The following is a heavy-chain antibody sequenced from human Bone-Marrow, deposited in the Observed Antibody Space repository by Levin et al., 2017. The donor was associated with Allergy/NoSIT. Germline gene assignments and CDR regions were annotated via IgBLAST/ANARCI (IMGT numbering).Heavy chain of an antibody. CDR1: GFTFTNYA. V-gene: IGHV3-30*14. J-gene: IGHJ4*02. CDR2: ISYDGDKT. D-gene: IGHD2-2*01. CDR3: ARQSGHFRYYLDS. Sequence: GESLKISCAASGFTFTNYALDWVRQTPGKGLEWVAFISYDGDKTYFADSVKGRFSISRDNSNNTLYLQMSSLSTEDTAVYYCARQSGHFRYYLDSWGQGTLVTVSS.